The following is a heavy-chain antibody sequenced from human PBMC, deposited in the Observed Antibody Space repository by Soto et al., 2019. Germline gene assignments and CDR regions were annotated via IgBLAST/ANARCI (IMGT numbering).Heavy chain of an antibody. Sequence: QVQLQESGPGLVKPSETLSLTCAVFGASVSSGTYYWSWIRQPPGKGLEWVGHIYYTGSTNYNASLNNRATISVDTSKNHFSLQLTSVTAADTAVYYCARGAGFSYASTWFDIWGQGILVTVSS. CDR3: ARGAGFSYASTWFDI. V-gene: IGHV4-61*03. CDR1: GASVSSGTYY. J-gene: IGHJ5*02. D-gene: IGHD5-18*01. CDR2: IYYTGST.